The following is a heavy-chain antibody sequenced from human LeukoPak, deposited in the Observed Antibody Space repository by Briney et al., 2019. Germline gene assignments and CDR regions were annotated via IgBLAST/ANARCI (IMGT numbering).Heavy chain of an antibody. CDR1: GFTFSSSA. Sequence: GGSLRLSCAASGFTFSSSAMSWVRQAPGKGLEWVSAISNNGGYTYYADSVQGRFTISRDNSKSTLCLQMNSLRAEDTAVYYCAKVTGGDMITYGGLDYWGQGTLVTVS. CDR3: AKVTGGDMITYGGLDY. D-gene: IGHD3-16*01. J-gene: IGHJ4*02. CDR2: ISNNGGYT. V-gene: IGHV3-23*01.